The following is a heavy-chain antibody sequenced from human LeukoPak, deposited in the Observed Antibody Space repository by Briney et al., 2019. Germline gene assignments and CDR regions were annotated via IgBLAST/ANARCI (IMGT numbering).Heavy chain of an antibody. Sequence: PSETLSLSCAVYGGSFSGYYWSWIRHPPGNGLEWIGEINHSGSTNYNPSLKSRVTISVDTSKNQFSLKLSSVTAADTAVYYCARYNVPSRAFDIWGQGTMVTVSS. CDR2: INHSGST. D-gene: IGHD1-14*01. V-gene: IGHV4-34*01. J-gene: IGHJ3*02. CDR3: ARYNVPSRAFDI. CDR1: GGSFSGYY.